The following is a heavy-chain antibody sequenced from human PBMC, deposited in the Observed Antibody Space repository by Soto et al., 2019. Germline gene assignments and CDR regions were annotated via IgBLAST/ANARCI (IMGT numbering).Heavy chain of an antibody. V-gene: IGHV4-31*03. J-gene: IGHJ6*03. CDR1: GGSIRSGGFY. CDR2: IYYSGST. D-gene: IGHD2-21*02. Sequence: SETLSPTCTVSGGSIRSGGFYRSWIRQHPGKGLEWIGYIYYSGSTYYNPSLKSRVTISVDTSKNQFSLKLSSVTAADTAVYYCVMTDNYYYYYMDVWGKGTSVTVSS. CDR3: VMTDNYYYYYMDV.